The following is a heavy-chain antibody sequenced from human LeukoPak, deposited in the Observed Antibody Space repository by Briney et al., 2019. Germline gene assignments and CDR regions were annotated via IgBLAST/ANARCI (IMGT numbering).Heavy chain of an antibody. CDR3: ARGTTPSGYSWKFDY. CDR1: GYTFTGYY. J-gene: IGHJ4*02. Sequence: RASVKVSCKASGYTFTGYYMHWVRQAPGQGLEWMGWINPNSGGTNYAQKFQGRVTMTRDTSISTAYMELSRLRSDDTAVYYCARGTTPSGYSWKFDYWGQGTLVTVSS. CDR2: INPNSGGT. V-gene: IGHV1-2*02. D-gene: IGHD5-18*01.